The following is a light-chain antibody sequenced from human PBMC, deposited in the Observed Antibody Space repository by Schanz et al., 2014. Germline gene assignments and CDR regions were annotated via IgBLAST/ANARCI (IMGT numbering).Light chain of an antibody. CDR2: EVS. Sequence: QSALTQPASVSGSPGQSITISCTGTSSDVGGYNYVSWYQQHPGKAPKLMIYEVSERPSGVPDRFSGSKSGYTASLTISGLQAEDEADYYCCSYAGSNTPVVFGGGTKLTVL. J-gene: IGLJ2*01. CDR3: CSYAGSNTPVV. V-gene: IGLV2-11*01. CDR1: SSDVGGYNY.